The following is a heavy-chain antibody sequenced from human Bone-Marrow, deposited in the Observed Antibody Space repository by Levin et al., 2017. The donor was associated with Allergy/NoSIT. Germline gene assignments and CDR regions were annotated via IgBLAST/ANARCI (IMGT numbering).Heavy chain of an antibody. CDR2: IYSTGRA. D-gene: IGHD2-2*01. J-gene: IGHJ4*02. V-gene: IGHV4-39*01. Sequence: SQTLSLTCTVSGGSISSSSWSWGWIRQPPGKGLEWIGNIYSTGRAKYNPSLKSRLTISVDTSNNQFSLKLSSVTAADTAVYYCAVVPTAWFYFQYWGQGTLVTVSS. CDR3: AVVPTAWFYFQY. CDR1: GGSISSSSWS.